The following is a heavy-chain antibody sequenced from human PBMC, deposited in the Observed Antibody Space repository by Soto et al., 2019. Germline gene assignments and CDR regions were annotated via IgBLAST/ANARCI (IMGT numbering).Heavy chain of an antibody. CDR2: IYHSGST. CDR1: GGSITSGGIS. CDR3: ARFNSRSGTEYFDY. J-gene: IGHJ4*02. Sequence: QVKLQGSGQGLVQPAQTLSLSGPVSGGSITSGGISWTGLRQHPRQGLEWIGYIYHSGSTTYNPSLTSRVTISVDTSKNQFSLTVTSLTVADTAVYYCARFNSRSGTEYFDYWGQGTLVTVSS. D-gene: IGHD6-19*01. V-gene: IGHV4-31*03.